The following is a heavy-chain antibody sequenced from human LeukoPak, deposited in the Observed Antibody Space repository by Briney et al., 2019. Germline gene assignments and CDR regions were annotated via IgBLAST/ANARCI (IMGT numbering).Heavy chain of an antibody. CDR2: IISSGSTI. J-gene: IGHJ4*02. CDR1: AFTFRDYY. V-gene: IGHV3-11*04. Sequence: GGSLTLSCAAYAFTFRDYYMGWIRQAPGKGREWVTYIISSGSTIYYADSVQGRFTIYRDNAKNSLYLQMNSLRAEDTAVYYCAREDYGVPGGFVYWGEGTLVTVSS. D-gene: IGHD4-17*01. CDR3: AREDYGVPGGFVY.